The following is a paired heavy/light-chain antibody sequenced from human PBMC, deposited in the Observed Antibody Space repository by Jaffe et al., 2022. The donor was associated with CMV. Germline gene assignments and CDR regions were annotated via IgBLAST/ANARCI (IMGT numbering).Light chain of an antibody. Sequence: DVVVTQSPLFLSVSPGQPASISCRSSQTSQYSDGKTYLHWYLQRPGQPPRLLIYEVSSRFPGVPDRFSGSGSGTDFTLKISRVEAEDVGVYYCMQGLYHKPFGPGTKVEIK. CDR3: MQGLYHKP. CDR1: QTSQYSDGKTY. CDR2: EVS. V-gene: IGKV2-29*03. J-gene: IGKJ1*01.
Heavy chain of an antibody. CDR3: VRDAAFGRFDL. Sequence: EEQLVETGGDLVQSGGSLRLSCVASGFTFSRSWMTWVRQAPGKGLEWVANIRGDGSEKGYVDAVKGRLTISRDNAKNSLFLEINNARADDTAIYYCVRDAAFGRFDLWGQGTQVTVSS. D-gene: IGHD3-3*01. J-gene: IGHJ5*02. V-gene: IGHV3-7*03. CDR1: GFTFSRSW. CDR2: IRGDGSEK.